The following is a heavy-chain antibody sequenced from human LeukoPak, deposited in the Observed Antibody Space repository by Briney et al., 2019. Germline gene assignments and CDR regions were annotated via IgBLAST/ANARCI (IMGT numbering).Heavy chain of an antibody. CDR2: FKSKVAGGTT. D-gene: IGHD1-26*01. Sequence: GGSLRLSCAASGFTFSVTWMSWVRQAPGRGLEWVGRFKSKVAGGTTDYAAPVAGRFTISRDDSKNMLYLQMNSLKTEDTGVYYCTRGAPQADVFDIWGQGTIVNVFS. V-gene: IGHV3-15*01. J-gene: IGHJ3*02. CDR3: TRGAPQADVFDI. CDR1: GFTFSVTW.